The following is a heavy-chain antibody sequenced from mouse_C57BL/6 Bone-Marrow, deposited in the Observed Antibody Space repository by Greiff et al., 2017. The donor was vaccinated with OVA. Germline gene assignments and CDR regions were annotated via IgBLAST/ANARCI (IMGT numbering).Heavy chain of an antibody. Sequence: EVQLVESGGGLVKPGGSLKLSCAASGFTFSDYGMHWVRQAPEKGLEWVAYISSGSSTIYYAETVKGRFTISRDNAKNTLFLQMTSLRSEDTAMYYCARDYYGSSCDRYFDVWGTGTTVTVSS. CDR2: ISSGSSTI. D-gene: IGHD1-1*01. CDR3: ARDYYGSSCDRYFDV. CDR1: GFTFSDYG. J-gene: IGHJ1*03. V-gene: IGHV5-17*01.